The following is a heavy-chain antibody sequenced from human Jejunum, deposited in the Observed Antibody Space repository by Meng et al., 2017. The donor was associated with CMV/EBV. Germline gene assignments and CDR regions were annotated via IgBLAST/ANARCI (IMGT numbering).Heavy chain of an antibody. Sequence: QVQPTEWGAGLLKPPETLSLTCTLSGGSFSAYTWSWIRQAPGKGLEWIAEIDHLRRTNFNPSLKSRVSISRDTSRDQFSLRLNSVTAADTAVYYCATADEYAIKYWGQGTLVTVSS. CDR3: ATADEYAIKY. CDR2: IDHLRRT. CDR1: GGSFSAYT. J-gene: IGHJ4*02. D-gene: IGHD5-12*01. V-gene: IGHV4-34*01.